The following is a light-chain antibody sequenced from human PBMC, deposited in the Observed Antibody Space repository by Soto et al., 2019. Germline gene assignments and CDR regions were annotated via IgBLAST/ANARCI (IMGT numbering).Light chain of an antibody. V-gene: IGKV1-27*01. Sequence: DIQMTQSPSSLSAFVGERVTITCRASQGISNYLAWYQQKPGEVPKLLIYAASTLQSGVPSRFSGSGSGTDFTLTISSLQPEDVATYYCQKYDSAPWTFGQGTRVEIK. CDR3: QKYDSAPWT. J-gene: IGKJ1*01. CDR2: AAS. CDR1: QGISNY.